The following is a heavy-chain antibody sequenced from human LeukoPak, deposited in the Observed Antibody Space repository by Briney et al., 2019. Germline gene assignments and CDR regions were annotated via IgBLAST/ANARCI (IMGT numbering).Heavy chain of an antibody. CDR2: INWNGGST. Sequence: PGGSLRLSCAASGFTFDDYGMSWVRQAPGKGLEWVSGINWNGGSTGYADPVKGRFTISSDNAKNSLYLQMNSLRAEDTALYSXXXAADRVYYDSSGYTFPVDYWGQGTLVTVSS. V-gene: IGHV3-20*04. J-gene: IGHJ4*02. CDR3: XXAADRVYYDSSGYTFPVDY. D-gene: IGHD3-22*01. CDR1: GFTFDDYG.